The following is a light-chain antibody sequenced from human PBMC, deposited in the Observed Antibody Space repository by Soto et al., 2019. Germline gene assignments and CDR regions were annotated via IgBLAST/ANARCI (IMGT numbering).Light chain of an antibody. Sequence: EIVGSRSPATMSLAPGERATLSCRATQSVTSYLAWYQQKPGQAPRLLIYDSSNRSTGMPARFIGSGSGRHFTLTVSSVEPEAFALYYCEQRSNWCRTCRFSQGT. CDR3: EQRSNWCRTCR. CDR1: QSVTSY. V-gene: IGKV3-11*02. J-gene: IGKJ1*01. CDR2: DSS.